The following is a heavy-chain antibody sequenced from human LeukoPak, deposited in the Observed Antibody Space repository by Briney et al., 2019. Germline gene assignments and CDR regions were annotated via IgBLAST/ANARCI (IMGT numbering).Heavy chain of an antibody. D-gene: IGHD1/OR15-1a*01. V-gene: IGHV3-11*01. Sequence: SGGSLRLSCATSGFSFSDNYMSWIRQAPGKGLQWLSYISGDGYDINYADSVKGRFTVAGDNAKNALYLQMNSLGVEDTAIYYCATKAREAPEWGQGTLVTVSS. CDR2: ISGDGYDI. J-gene: IGHJ4*02. CDR3: ATKAREAPE. CDR1: GFSFSDNY.